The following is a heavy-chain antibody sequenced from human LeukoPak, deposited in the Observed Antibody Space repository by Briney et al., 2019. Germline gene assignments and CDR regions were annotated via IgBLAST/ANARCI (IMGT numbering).Heavy chain of an antibody. CDR3: AKGPRYY. CDR1: GISVSTNY. J-gene: IGHJ4*02. CDR2: LYATGNT. Sequence: GGSLRLSCAASGISVSTNYMTWVRQAPGKGLELVSLLYATGNTYYADSVKGRFTISRDNSKNTLYLQMNSLRAEDTAVYYCAKGPRYYWGQGTLVTVSS. V-gene: IGHV3-53*01.